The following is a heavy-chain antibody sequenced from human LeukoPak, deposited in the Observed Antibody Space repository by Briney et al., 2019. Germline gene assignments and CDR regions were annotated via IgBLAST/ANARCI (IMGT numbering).Heavy chain of an antibody. J-gene: IGHJ4*02. CDR1: GFTYSSYT. Sequence: GGSLRLSCAASGFTYSSYTMHWVRQAPGKGVEYVSAISSNGSTTYYANSVKGRFPISRDKSNNTLYLQMGSLSAEDMAVYYCARAMGGSRYGYADYWGQGTLVTVSS. CDR3: ARAMGGSRYGYADY. D-gene: IGHD5-18*01. CDR2: ISSNGSTT. V-gene: IGHV3-64*01.